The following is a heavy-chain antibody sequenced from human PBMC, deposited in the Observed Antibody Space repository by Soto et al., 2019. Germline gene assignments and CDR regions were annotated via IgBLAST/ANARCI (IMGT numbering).Heavy chain of an antibody. J-gene: IGHJ4*02. D-gene: IGHD5-18*01. CDR2: IKQEGSEK. V-gene: IGHV3-7*01. Sequence: GGSLRLSCAASGCTFSSYWMSWVRQARGKGLGWVANIKQEGSEKYYVDSVKGRFTTSRDNAKTSLCLQMNSLRAEDTAVHYCARVGQYSYRVPPDYWGQGTLVTVSS. CDR1: GCTFSSYW. CDR3: ARVGQYSYRVPPDY.